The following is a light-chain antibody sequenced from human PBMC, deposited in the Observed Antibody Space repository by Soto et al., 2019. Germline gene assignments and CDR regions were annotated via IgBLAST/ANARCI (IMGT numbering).Light chain of an antibody. V-gene: IGKV1-5*01. J-gene: IGKJ5*01. CDR2: DAS. CDR3: QQYNSYSIT. CDR1: QSISSW. Sequence: DIGMTQSPSTLSASVGDRVTITCRASQSISSWLAWYQQKPGKAPKLLIYDASSLESGVPSRFRGSGSGTEFTLTISSLQTDDFATYYCQQYNSYSITFGQGTGLEIK.